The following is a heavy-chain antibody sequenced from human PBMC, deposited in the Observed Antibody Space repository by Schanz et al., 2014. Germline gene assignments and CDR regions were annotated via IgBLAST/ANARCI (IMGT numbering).Heavy chain of an antibody. CDR3: VRDSFFAFAY. D-gene: IGHD3-3*01. V-gene: IGHV3-48*01. CDR2: VSRSTPDI. J-gene: IGHJ4*02. Sequence: EVQLVQSGGGLVQPGGSLRLSCAASGFTFTNYAMSWVRQAPGKGLEWVSYVSRSTPDIYYADSVKGRFTMSRDSAKNSVFLQMNSLRAEDTAVYCCVRDSFFAFAYWGQGTLVTVSS. CDR1: GFTFTNYA.